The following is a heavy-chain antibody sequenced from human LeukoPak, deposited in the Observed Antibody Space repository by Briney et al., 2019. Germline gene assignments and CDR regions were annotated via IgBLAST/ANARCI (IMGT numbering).Heavy chain of an antibody. CDR3: ARSMVRGVTEYYFDY. CDR2: IYSGGST. J-gene: IGHJ4*02. CDR1: GFTVSSNY. Sequence: GGSLRLSCAASGFTVSSNYMSWVRQAPGKGLEWVSVIYSGGSTYYADSVKGRFTISRDNSKNTLYLQMNSLRAEDTAVYYCARSMVRGVTEYYFDYWGQGTLVTVSS. D-gene: IGHD3-10*01. V-gene: IGHV3-53*01.